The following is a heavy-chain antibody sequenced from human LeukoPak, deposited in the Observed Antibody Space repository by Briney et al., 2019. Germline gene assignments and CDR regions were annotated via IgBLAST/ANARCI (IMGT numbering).Heavy chain of an antibody. D-gene: IGHD3-10*01. CDR1: GGSFSGYY. J-gene: IGHJ5*02. CDR2: IYTSGST. CDR3: ARGKTEVSYTNWFDP. V-gene: IGHV4-59*10. Sequence: PSETLSLTCAVYGGSFSGYYWSWIRQPAGKGLEWIGRIYTSGSTNYNPSLKSRVTMSVDTSKNQFSLKLSSVTAADTAVYYCARGKTEVSYTNWFDPWGQGTLVTVSS.